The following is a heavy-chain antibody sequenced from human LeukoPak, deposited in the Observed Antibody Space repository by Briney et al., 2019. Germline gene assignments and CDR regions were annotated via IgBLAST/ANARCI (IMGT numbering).Heavy chain of an antibody. Sequence: PGGSLRLSCAASGFTFSSYAMSWVRQAPGKGLEWVSAISGSGGSTYYADSVKGRFTISRDNSKNTLYLQMNSLRAEDTAVYYCARSPGYDYYYYMDVWGKGTTVTISS. CDR2: ISGSGGST. CDR3: ARSPGYDYYYYMDV. CDR1: GFTFSSYA. V-gene: IGHV3-23*01. D-gene: IGHD1-14*01. J-gene: IGHJ6*03.